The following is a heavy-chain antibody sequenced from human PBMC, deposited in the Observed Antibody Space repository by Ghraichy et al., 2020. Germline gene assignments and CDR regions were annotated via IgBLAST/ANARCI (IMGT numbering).Heavy chain of an antibody. CDR1: GGSISSYY. J-gene: IGHJ3*02. CDR3: ARDRVGEYDILTGYYPDAFDI. V-gene: IGHV4-4*07. Sequence: SQTLSLTCTVSGGSISSYYWSWIRQPAGKGLEWIGRIYTSGSTNYNPSLKSRVTMSVDTSKNQFSLKLSSVTAADTAVYYCARDRVGEYDILTGYYPDAFDIWGPGTMVTVSS. D-gene: IGHD3-9*01. CDR2: IYTSGST.